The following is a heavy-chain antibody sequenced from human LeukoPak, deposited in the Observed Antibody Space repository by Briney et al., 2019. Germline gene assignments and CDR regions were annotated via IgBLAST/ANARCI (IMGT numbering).Heavy chain of an antibody. D-gene: IGHD1-26*01. CDR3: AKDHGQRSSGSYWFDP. CDR2: ITGSGTT. J-gene: IGHJ5*02. V-gene: IGHV3-23*01. Sequence: GGSLRLSCAASGLMFSNYGMNWVRLAPGKGLEWVSGITGSGTTYYADSVKGRFSISRDNSKSTLFLQMNSLRAEDTAMYYCAKDHGQRSSGSYWFDPWGQGTLVTVSS. CDR1: GLMFSNYG.